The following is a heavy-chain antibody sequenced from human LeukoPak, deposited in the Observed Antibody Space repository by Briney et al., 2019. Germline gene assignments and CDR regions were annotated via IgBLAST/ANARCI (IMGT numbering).Heavy chain of an antibody. CDR2: INTDGRST. D-gene: IGHD1-14*01. V-gene: IGHV3-74*01. J-gene: IGHJ4*02. CDR3: ARDFGGSRIQPGSDF. CDR1: GFTFSSYW. Sequence: GSLRLSCAASGFTFSSYWMHWVRQAPGKGLVWVSRINTDGRSTTYADSVKGRFTISRDNAKDTLYLQMNSLTAEDTALYYCARDFGGSRIQPGSDFWGQGSLVIVSS.